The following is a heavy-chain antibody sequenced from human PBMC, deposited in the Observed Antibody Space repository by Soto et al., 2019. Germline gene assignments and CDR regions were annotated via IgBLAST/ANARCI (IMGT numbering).Heavy chain of an antibody. CDR1: GYTFTSYG. CDR2: FSAYNCNT. D-gene: IGHD2-21*02. V-gene: IGHV1-18*01. Sequence: QVQLVQSGAEVKKPGASVKVSCKASGYTFTSYGISWVRQAPGQGLEWMGWFSAYNCNTHYAQKLQGRVTMTTDTSISTAYLELRCLRSDDTAVYYCAEALTTARKNWFHLWGQRTLVTDFS. J-gene: IGHJ5*02. CDR3: AEALTTARKNWFHL.